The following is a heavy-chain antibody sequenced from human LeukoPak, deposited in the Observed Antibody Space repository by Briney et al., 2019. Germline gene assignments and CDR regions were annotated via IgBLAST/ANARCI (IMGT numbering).Heavy chain of an antibody. CDR2: IYYSGST. J-gene: IGHJ4*02. V-gene: IGHV4-39*01. CDR3: ASHDGADY. D-gene: IGHD5-24*01. Sequence: SETLSLTCTVSGGSISSSTYYWGWIRQPPGKGLEWIGSIYYSGSTYYNPSLKSRVTISADTSKNQFSLKLSSVTAADTAVYYCASHDGADYWGQGTLVTVSS. CDR1: GGSISSSTYY.